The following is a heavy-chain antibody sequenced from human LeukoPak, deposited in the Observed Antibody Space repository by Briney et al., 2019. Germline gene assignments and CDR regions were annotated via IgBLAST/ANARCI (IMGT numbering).Heavy chain of an antibody. CDR2: ILPILGIA. D-gene: IGHD1-26*01. V-gene: IGHV1-69*04. Sequence: ASLKLSCKASGGTFSSYTISWVRQAPGQGLEWMGRILPILGIASYAQTFQGRVTITTDKSTSTAYMELSSLRSEDTAVYYCAREVVGATTDYWGQGTLVTVSS. J-gene: IGHJ4*02. CDR1: GGTFSSYT. CDR3: AREVVGATTDY.